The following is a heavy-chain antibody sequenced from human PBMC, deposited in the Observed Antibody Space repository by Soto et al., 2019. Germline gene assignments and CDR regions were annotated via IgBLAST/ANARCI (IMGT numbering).Heavy chain of an antibody. CDR1: GVTVVSNY. J-gene: IGHJ6*02. V-gene: IGHV3-53*01. D-gene: IGHD2-2*02. CDR2: IYSGGST. Sequence: WGSLRLACAASGVTVVSNYISCVRQSPGKWLEWVSVIYSGGSTYYADSVKGRFTISRDKSKNTLYLQMNSLRAEDTAVYYCARDLTCYRVGGMDVWGQGPTVTVSS. CDR3: ARDLTCYRVGGMDV.